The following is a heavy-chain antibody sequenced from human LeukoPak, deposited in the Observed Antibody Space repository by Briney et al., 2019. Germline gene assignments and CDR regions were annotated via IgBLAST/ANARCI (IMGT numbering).Heavy chain of an antibody. CDR1: GFTFSNYW. Sequence: GGSLRLSCAASGFTFSNYWMSWVRQAPRKGLEWVANIRKDGGEKYYVDSVKGRFTISRDNAKNSLYLQMNSLRAEDTAVYYCARGTMFPYYFDYWGQGTLVTVSS. D-gene: IGHD3-10*02. CDR3: ARGTMFPYYFDY. V-gene: IGHV3-7*01. J-gene: IGHJ4*02. CDR2: IRKDGGEK.